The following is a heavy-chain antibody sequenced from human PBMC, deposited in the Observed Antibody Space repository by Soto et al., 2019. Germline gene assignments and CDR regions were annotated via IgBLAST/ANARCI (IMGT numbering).Heavy chain of an antibody. Sequence: RASVKVSCKASGYTFTSYGISWVRQAPGQGLEWMGWISAYNGNTNYAQKLQGRVTMTTDTSTSTAYMELRSLRSDDTAVYYCARELVGYDRVGSDYWGQGTLVTVSS. V-gene: IGHV1-18*01. CDR2: ISAYNGNT. D-gene: IGHD5-12*01. J-gene: IGHJ4*02. CDR1: GYTFTSYG. CDR3: ARELVGYDRVGSDY.